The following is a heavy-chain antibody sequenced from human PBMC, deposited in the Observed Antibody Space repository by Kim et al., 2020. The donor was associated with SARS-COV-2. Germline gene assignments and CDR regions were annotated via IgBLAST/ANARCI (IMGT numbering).Heavy chain of an antibody. Sequence: ASVRVSCQASGYTFTTWFIHWVRQAPGQGLEWIGIINPWDGTTAYTQKFQARVTVTSDTSTRTVYMAPSRLRYEDTAIYYCAIAPAFDSAVYPTDDVWG. CDR1: GYTFTTWF. V-gene: IGHV1-46*01. CDR3: AIAPAFDSAVYPTDDV. D-gene: IGHD3-22*01. J-gene: IGHJ6*02. CDR2: INPWDGTT.